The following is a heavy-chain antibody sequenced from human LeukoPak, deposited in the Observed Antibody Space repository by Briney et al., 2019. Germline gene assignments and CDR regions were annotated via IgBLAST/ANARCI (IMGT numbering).Heavy chain of an antibody. D-gene: IGHD3-22*01. CDR1: GGSISSYY. J-gene: IGHJ4*02. CDR3: ARSPPYDSSGYWSPFDY. CDR2: IYYSGST. V-gene: IGHV4-59*01. Sequence: SETLSLTCTVSGGSISSYYWSWIRQPPGKGLEWIGYIYYSGSTNYDPSLKSRVTISVDTSKNQFSLKLSSVTAADTAVYYCARSPPYDSSGYWSPFDYWGQGTLVTVSS.